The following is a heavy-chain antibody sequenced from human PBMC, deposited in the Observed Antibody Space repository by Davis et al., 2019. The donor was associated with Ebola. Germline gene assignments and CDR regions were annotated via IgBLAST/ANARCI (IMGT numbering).Heavy chain of an antibody. D-gene: IGHD2-2*01. CDR2: ISAYNGNT. CDR3: ARGIVVVPAAHAGWFDP. V-gene: IGHV1-18*01. Sequence: AASVKVSCKASGYTFTSYGISWVRQAPGQGLEWMGWISAYNGNTNCAQKLQGRVTMTTDTSTSTAYMELRSLRSDDTAVYYCARGIVVVPAAHAGWFDPWGQGTLVTVSS. CDR1: GYTFTSYG. J-gene: IGHJ5*02.